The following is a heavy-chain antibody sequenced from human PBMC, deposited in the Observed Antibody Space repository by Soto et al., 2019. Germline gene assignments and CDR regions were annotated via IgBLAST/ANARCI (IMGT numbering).Heavy chain of an antibody. CDR3: AGVVGATGYYGMDV. D-gene: IGHD1-26*01. Sequence: QVQLVQSGAEVKKPGSSAKVSCKASGGTFSSYTISWVRQAPGQGLEWMGRIIPILGIANYAQKFQGRVTITADKSTSTAYMELSSLRSEDTAVYYCAGVVGATGYYGMDVWGQGTTVTVSS. J-gene: IGHJ6*02. V-gene: IGHV1-69*02. CDR2: IIPILGIA. CDR1: GGTFSSYT.